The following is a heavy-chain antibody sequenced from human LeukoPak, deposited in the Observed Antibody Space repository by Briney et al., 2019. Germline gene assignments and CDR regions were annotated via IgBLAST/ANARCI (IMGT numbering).Heavy chain of an antibody. Sequence: GGALRLSCAASGFTFSDYSMNWVRQAPGKGLEWVSYISSSSSPIYYADSVKGRFTISRDNSKNTLYLQMNSLRAEDTAVYYGAKVPPAYDYVWGSYRYYFDDWGQGTLVTVSS. CDR3: AKVPPAYDYVWGSYRYYFDD. CDR1: GFTFSDYS. D-gene: IGHD3-16*02. J-gene: IGHJ4*02. CDR2: ISSSSSPI. V-gene: IGHV3-48*01.